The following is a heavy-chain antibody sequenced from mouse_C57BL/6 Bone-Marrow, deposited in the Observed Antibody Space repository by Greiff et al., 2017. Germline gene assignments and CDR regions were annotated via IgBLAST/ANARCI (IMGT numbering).Heavy chain of an antibody. Sequence: VQLQQSGTVLARPGASVKMSCKTSGYTFTSYWMHWVKQRPGQGLEWIGAIYPGNSDTSYNQKFKGKAKLTAVTSASTAYMELSSLTNEDSAVYYCTRGQANWECFDYWGQGTTLTVSS. CDR3: TRGQANWECFDY. D-gene: IGHD4-1*01. V-gene: IGHV1-5*01. CDR2: IYPGNSDT. J-gene: IGHJ2*01. CDR1: GYTFTSYW.